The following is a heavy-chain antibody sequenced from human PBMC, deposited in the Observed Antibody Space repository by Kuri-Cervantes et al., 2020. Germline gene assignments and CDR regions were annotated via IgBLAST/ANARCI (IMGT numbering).Heavy chain of an antibody. CDR2: INPSGGST. V-gene: IGHV1-46*01. J-gene: IGHJ5*02. Sequence: ASVKVSCKASGYTFTSYYMHWVRQAPGQGLEWMGIINPSGGSTSYAQKFQGRVTMARDTSISTAYMELSRLRSDDTAVYYCATGGENYYGSGSYWDWFDPWGQGTLVTVSS. CDR3: ATGGENYYGSGSYWDWFDP. CDR1: GYTFTSYY. D-gene: IGHD3-10*01.